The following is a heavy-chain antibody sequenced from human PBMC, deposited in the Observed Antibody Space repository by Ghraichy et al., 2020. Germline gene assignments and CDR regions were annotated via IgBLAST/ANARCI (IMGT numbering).Heavy chain of an antibody. D-gene: IGHD4-17*01. J-gene: IGHJ6*02. CDR3: ARERDYGRSGGYYYGMDV. CDR2: IYSDGST. V-gene: IGHV3-53*01. CDR1: GFTVSGNY. Sequence: GESLNISCAASGFTVSGNYMSWVRQAPGKGLERVSFIYSDGSTYYADSVKGRFTISSDNSKNMLYLQLNSLRAEDTAVYYCARERDYGRSGGYYYGMDVWGQGTTVTVSS.